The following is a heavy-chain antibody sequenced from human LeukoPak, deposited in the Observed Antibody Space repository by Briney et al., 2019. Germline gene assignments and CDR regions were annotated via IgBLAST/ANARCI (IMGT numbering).Heavy chain of an antibody. CDR1: GFTFSSYA. Sequence: GGSLRLSCAASGFTFSSYAMSWVRQAPGKGLEWVSTISGSGGSTYYADSVKGRFSISRDNSKNTLYLQMNSLRAEDTAIYYCAKGSSGWYDDAFDIWGQGTMVTVSS. V-gene: IGHV3-23*01. CDR3: AKGSSGWYDDAFDI. J-gene: IGHJ3*02. CDR2: ISGSGGST. D-gene: IGHD6-19*01.